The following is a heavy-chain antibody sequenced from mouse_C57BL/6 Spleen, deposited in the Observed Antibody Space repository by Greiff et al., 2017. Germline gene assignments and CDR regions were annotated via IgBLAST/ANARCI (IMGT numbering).Heavy chain of an antibody. D-gene: IGHD2-1*01. CDR3: ARRDGNYDYAMDY. CDR1: GFTFSDYG. Sequence: EVKLMESGGGLVKPGGSLKLSCAASGFTFSDYGMHWVRQAPEKGLEWVAYISSGSSTIYYADTVKGRFTISRDNANNTLFLQMTSLRSEDTAMYYCARRDGNYDYAMDYWGQGTSVTVSS. CDR2: ISSGSSTI. V-gene: IGHV5-17*01. J-gene: IGHJ4*01.